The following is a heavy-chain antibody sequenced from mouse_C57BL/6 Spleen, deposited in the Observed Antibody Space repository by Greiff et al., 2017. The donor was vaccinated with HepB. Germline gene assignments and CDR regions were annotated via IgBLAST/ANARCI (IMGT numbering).Heavy chain of an antibody. V-gene: IGHV5-4*01. D-gene: IGHD2-4*01. CDR1: GFTFSSYA. J-gene: IGHJ3*01. CDR2: ISDGGSYT. CDR3: ARDPYDSWFAY. Sequence: EVKLEEFGGGLVKPGGSLKLSCAASGFTFSSYAMSWVRQTPEKRLEWVATISDGGSYTYYPDNVKGRFTISRDNAKNNLYLQMSHLKSEDTAMYYCARDPYDSWFAYWGQGTLVTVSA.